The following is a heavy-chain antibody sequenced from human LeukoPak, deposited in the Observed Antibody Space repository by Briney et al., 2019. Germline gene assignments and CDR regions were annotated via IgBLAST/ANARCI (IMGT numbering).Heavy chain of an antibody. D-gene: IGHD3-3*01. CDR2: IWCDGSNK. CDR1: GFTFSSYG. Sequence: GGSLRLSCAASGFTFSSYGMHWVREALGKGLEWVAVIWCDGSNKYYADSVKGRFTITRDNSKNTLYLQMNSLRAEDTAVYYCARDKASDYDFWSGYLRSHYYYYGMDVWGQGTTVTVSS. V-gene: IGHV3-33*01. CDR3: ARDKASDYDFWSGYLRSHYYYYGMDV. J-gene: IGHJ6*02.